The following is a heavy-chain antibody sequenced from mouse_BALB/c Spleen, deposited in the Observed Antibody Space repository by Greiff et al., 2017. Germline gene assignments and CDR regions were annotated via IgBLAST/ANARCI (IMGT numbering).Heavy chain of an antibody. D-gene: IGHD3-2*01. Sequence: EVKLMESGGGLVQPGGSLRLSCATSGFTFTDYYMSWVRQPPGKALEWLGFIRNKANGYTTEYSASVKGRFTISRDNSQSILYLQMNTLRAEDSATYYCARDNRRDGSYYFDYWGQGTTLTVSS. CDR3: ARDNRRDGSYYFDY. CDR1: GFTFTDYY. CDR2: IRNKANGYTT. J-gene: IGHJ2*01. V-gene: IGHV7-3*02.